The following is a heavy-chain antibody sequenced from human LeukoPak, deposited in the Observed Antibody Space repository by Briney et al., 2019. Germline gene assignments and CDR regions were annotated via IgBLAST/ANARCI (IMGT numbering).Heavy chain of an antibody. Sequence: ASVKVSCKASGGTFSSYAISWVRQAPGQGLEWMGRIIPIFGTANYAQKFQGRVTITTDESTSTAYMELSSLRSEDTAVYYCARGLYSSSWTTFDYWGRGTLVTVSS. J-gene: IGHJ4*02. CDR3: ARGLYSSSWTTFDY. CDR2: IIPIFGTA. CDR1: GGTFSSYA. V-gene: IGHV1-69*05. D-gene: IGHD6-13*01.